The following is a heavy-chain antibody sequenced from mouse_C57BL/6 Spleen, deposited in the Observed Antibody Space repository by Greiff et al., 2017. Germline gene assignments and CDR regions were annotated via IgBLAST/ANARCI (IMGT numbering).Heavy chain of an antibody. CDR3: ARNFLITTVVAPLDY. CDR2: IWSGGST. CDR1: GFSLTSYG. Sequence: QVQLKESGPGLVQPSQSLSITCTVSGFSLTSYGVHWVRQSPGKGLEWLGVIWSGGSTDYNAAFISRLSISKDNSKSQVFFKMNSLHADDTAIYYCARNFLITTVVAPLDYWGQGTTLTVSS. J-gene: IGHJ2*01. V-gene: IGHV2-2*01. D-gene: IGHD1-1*01.